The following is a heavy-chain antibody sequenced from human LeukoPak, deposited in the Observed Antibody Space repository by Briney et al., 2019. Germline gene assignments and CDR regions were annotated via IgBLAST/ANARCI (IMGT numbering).Heavy chain of an antibody. Sequence: SVKVSCKASGGTFSSYAISWVRQAPGQGLEWIGGIIPIFGTANYAQKFQGRVTITADESTSTAYMELSSLRSEDTAVYYCARDGPSYCSSTSCYYAFDIWGQGTMVTVSS. J-gene: IGHJ3*02. D-gene: IGHD2-2*01. CDR2: IIPIFGTA. V-gene: IGHV1-69*13. CDR3: ARDGPSYCSSTSCYYAFDI. CDR1: GGTFSSYA.